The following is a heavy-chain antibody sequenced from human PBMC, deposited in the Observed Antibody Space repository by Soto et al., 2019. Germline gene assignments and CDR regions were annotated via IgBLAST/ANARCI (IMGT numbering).Heavy chain of an antibody. CDR3: FLWVRGIINY. D-gene: IGHD3-10*01. V-gene: IGHV3-72*01. J-gene: IGHJ4*02. Sequence: EVQLVESGGGLVQPGGSLRLSCAISGITFSDHDIDWVRQAAGKGLEWLGRSRTRADNYATDYAASVKGRFTFSRDDSKSLPSLQMRSLKNGETGMEYCFLWVRGIINYWGQGTLVTVSS. CDR2: SRTRADNYAT. CDR1: GITFSDHD.